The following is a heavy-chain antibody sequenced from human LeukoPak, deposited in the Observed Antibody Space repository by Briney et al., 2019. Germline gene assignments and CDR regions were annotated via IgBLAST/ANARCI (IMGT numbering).Heavy chain of an antibody. CDR3: AKDSAAVGGPTTD. D-gene: IGHD6-13*01. V-gene: IGHV3-23*01. J-gene: IGHJ4*02. Sequence: GGSLRLSCAASGFTFSSYTMSWVRQAPGKGKEWVSLISGSGGITYYADSVKGRLTISRDNSKNTLYLQMDSLRAEDTAIYYCAKDSAAVGGPTTDWGQGTLVTVSS. CDR2: ISGSGGIT. CDR1: GFTFSSYT.